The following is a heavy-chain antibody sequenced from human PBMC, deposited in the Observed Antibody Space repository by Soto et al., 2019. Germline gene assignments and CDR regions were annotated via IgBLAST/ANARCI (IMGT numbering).Heavy chain of an antibody. CDR2: IYYSGST. CDR3: ARAYRTRGYRYDY. Sequence: SETLSLTCTVSGGSISSGDYYWSWIRQPPGKGLEWIGYIYYSGSTYYNPSLKSRVTISVDTSKNQFSLKLSSVTAADTAVYYCARAYRTRGYRYDYWGQGTLVTVSS. CDR1: GGSISSGDYY. V-gene: IGHV4-30-4*01. J-gene: IGHJ4*02. D-gene: IGHD5-18*01.